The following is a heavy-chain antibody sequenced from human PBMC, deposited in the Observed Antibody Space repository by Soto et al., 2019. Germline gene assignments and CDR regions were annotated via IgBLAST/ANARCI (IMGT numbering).Heavy chain of an antibody. CDR3: AHRPRGYAYYFDF. CDR2: IFWDDDK. Sequence: QITLKESGPTLMKPTQTLTLTCTFSGFSLSTRGVGVAWIRQPPGKALEWLALIFWDDDKWYNPSPKSRLTIPEDTSKNQVVLIMTNMDPVDTATYYCAHRPRGYAYYFDFWGQGTLVTVSS. V-gene: IGHV2-5*02. D-gene: IGHD5-12*01. CDR1: GFSLSTRGVG. J-gene: IGHJ4*02.